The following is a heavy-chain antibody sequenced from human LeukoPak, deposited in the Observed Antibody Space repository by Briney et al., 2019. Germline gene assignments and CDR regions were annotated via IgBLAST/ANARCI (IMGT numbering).Heavy chain of an antibody. Sequence: PGGSLRLSCAASGFTFDDYTMHWVRQAPGKGLEWVSLISWDGGSTYYADSVKGRFTISGDNSKNSLYLQMNSLRTEDTALYYCAKARRRDTYYFDYWGQGTLVTVSS. D-gene: IGHD5-24*01. V-gene: IGHV3-43*01. CDR3: AKARRRDTYYFDY. J-gene: IGHJ4*02. CDR1: GFTFDDYT. CDR2: ISWDGGST.